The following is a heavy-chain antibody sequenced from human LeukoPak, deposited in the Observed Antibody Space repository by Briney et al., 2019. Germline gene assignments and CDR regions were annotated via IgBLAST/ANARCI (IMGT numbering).Heavy chain of an antibody. D-gene: IGHD2-2*01. Sequence: SVKVSCKASGGTFSSYAISWVRQAPGQGLEWMGGIIPIFGTANYAQEFQGRVTITADESTSTAYMELSSLRSEDTAVYYCARGAVPAAIAPGYWGQGTLVTVSS. CDR3: ARGAVPAAIAPGY. V-gene: IGHV1-69*13. J-gene: IGHJ4*02. CDR2: IIPIFGTA. CDR1: GGTFSSYA.